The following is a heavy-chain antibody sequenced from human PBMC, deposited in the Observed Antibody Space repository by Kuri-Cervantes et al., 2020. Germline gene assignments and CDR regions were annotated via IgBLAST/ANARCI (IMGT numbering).Heavy chain of an antibody. V-gene: IGHV1-2*02. CDR3: ARDLAAVAASSHNWFDP. Sequence: ASVKVSCKASGYTFTGYYIHWVRQAPGQGLEWMGWINPNTGGTNYVQQFQGRITMTRDTSITTVYMELGRLKSDDTAVYYCARDLAAVAASSHNWFDPWGQGTLVTVSS. CDR2: INPNTGGT. J-gene: IGHJ5*02. D-gene: IGHD6-19*01. CDR1: GYTFTGYY.